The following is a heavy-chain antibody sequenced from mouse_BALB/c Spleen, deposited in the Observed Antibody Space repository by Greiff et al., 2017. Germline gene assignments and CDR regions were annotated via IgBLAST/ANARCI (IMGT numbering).Heavy chain of an antibody. D-gene: IGHD2-4*01. Sequence: DVKLVESGGGLVQPGGSLKLSCAASGFTFSSYGMSWVRQTPDKRLELVATINSNGGSTYYPDSVKGRFTISRDNAKNTLYLKMSSLKYEDTAMYCCARDLGLRQDAIAYWGQGTSVTVSA. CDR1: GFTFSSYG. V-gene: IGHV5-6-3*01. J-gene: IGHJ4*01. CDR3: ARDLGLRQDAIAY. CDR2: INSNGGST.